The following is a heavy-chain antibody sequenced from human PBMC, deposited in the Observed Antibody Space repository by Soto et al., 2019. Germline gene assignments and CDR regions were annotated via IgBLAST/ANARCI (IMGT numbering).Heavy chain of an antibody. J-gene: IGHJ3*02. D-gene: IGHD4-17*01. CDR2: ISGSGGST. CDR1: GFTFSSYA. Sequence: EVQLLESGGGLVQPGGSLRLSCAASGFTFSSYAMSWVRQAPGKGLKWVSAISGSGGSTYYADSVKGRFTISRDNSKNTLYLQMNSLRAEDTAVYYCAKDLVLDDYGDYGAFDIWGQGTMVTVSS. CDR3: AKDLVLDDYGDYGAFDI. V-gene: IGHV3-23*01.